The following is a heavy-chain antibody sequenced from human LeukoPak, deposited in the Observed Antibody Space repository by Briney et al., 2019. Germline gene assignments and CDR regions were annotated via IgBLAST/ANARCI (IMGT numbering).Heavy chain of an antibody. CDR2: ISGDGVRT. D-gene: IGHD3-16*01. J-gene: IGHJ5*02. V-gene: IGHV3-23*01. Sequence: GGSLRLSCAASGFTFSSYAMSWVRQAPGEGLEWVSSISGDGVRTYYADSVKGRFTISRDTPKNTQYLQMNSLRVEDTAVYYRARGGGSEFDPWGQGTLVTVSS. CDR1: GFTFSSYA. CDR3: ARGGGSEFDP.